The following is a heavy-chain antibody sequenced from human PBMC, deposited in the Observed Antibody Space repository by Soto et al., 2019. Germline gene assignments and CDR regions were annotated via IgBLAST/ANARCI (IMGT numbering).Heavy chain of an antibody. CDR1: GYTFTSYC. Sequence: ASVKVSCKDSGYTFTSYCISWVRQAPGQGLECMGWISAYNGNTNYAQKLQGRVTMTTDTSTSTAYMELRSLRSDDTAVYYCARDWITGTPRWFDPWGQGTLVTV. CDR2: ISAYNGNT. V-gene: IGHV1-18*01. D-gene: IGHD1-7*01. J-gene: IGHJ5*02. CDR3: ARDWITGTPRWFDP.